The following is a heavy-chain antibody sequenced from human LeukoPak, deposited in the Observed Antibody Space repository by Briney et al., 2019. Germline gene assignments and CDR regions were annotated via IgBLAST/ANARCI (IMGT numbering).Heavy chain of an antibody. CDR2: INTNTGNP. CDR3: ARQRTWFGEPYFEY. CDR1: GYTFTSYA. D-gene: IGHD3-10*01. V-gene: IGHV7-4-1*02. Sequence: ASVKVSYKASGYTFTSYAMNRVRQAPGQGLEWMGWINTNTGNPTYAQGFTGRFVFSLDTSVSTAYLQISSLKAEDTAVYYCARQRTWFGEPYFEYWGQGTLVTVSS. J-gene: IGHJ4*02.